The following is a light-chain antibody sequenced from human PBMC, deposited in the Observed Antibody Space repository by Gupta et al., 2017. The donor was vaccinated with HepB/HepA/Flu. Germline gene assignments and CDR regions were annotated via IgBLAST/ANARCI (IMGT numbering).Light chain of an antibody. CDR2: STS. CDR1: TGAVTSGHF. V-gene: IGLV7-43*01. Sequence: QPVVTQEPSLTVSPGGTVTLTCASSTGAVTSGHFPNWFQQQPGQTPKALIYSTSGRHSWTPARFAGSLVEGNAVRTVSGVRPEDEAVDDCLLYYDDVHKWVFGGGTRLTVL. J-gene: IGLJ3*02. CDR3: LLYYDDVHKWV.